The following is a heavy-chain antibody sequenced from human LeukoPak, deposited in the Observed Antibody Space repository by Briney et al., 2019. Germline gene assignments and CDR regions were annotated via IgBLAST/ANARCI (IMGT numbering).Heavy chain of an antibody. J-gene: IGHJ4*02. D-gene: IGHD6-13*01. Sequence: GGSLRLSCAASGFTFRSYAMSWVRQAPGKGLEWVSVISDSSGSTYYADSVKGRFTISRDNSKNTLYLQMNSLRAEDTAVYYCAKGSTKRQQFDYWGQGTLVTVSS. CDR1: GFTFRSYA. CDR2: ISDSSGST. V-gene: IGHV3-23*01. CDR3: AKGSTKRQQFDY.